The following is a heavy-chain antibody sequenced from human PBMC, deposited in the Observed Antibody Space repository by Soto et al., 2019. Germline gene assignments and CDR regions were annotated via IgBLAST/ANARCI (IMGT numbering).Heavy chain of an antibody. CDR2: IIPIFGTA. Sequence: VQLVQSGASVKKPGYSVKRSCKASGGTFNRYTLSWVRQAHGQGLEWLGGIIPIFGTANYAQKVQGRVGIIAAESTRAAYMELSSLRSEDTALYYCALWGFRDGNNAKYNYSGMDVWGQGTTVTVSS. D-gene: IGHD3-10*01. V-gene: IGHV1-69*01. CDR1: GGTFNRYT. CDR3: ALWGFRDGNNAKYNYSGMDV. J-gene: IGHJ6*02.